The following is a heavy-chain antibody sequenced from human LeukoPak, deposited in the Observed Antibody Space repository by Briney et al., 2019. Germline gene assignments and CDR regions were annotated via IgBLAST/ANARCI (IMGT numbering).Heavy chain of an antibody. Sequence: GGSLRHSCVSSGFTIGTAWMSWVRQAPGKGLEWLGHIKSEGEGATTDYAAPAKGRFAISRDDSKNMIYLQMSSLKIDDTAIYYCIAHFPYFYGFDVWGKGTTVTVSS. CDR2: IKSEGEGATT. V-gene: IGHV3-15*01. CDR3: IAHFPYFYGFDV. J-gene: IGHJ6*04. D-gene: IGHD3-3*02. CDR1: GFTIGTAW.